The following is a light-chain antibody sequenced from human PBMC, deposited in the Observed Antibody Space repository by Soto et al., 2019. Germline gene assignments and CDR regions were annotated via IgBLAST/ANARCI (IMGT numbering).Light chain of an antibody. J-gene: IGKJ1*01. Sequence: EILMTQSPSSLSVSAGERATLSCRASHSISSNLALYQQKPGKVPRLLIYGESTRATGVPARFSGSGSETDFNLTISSLEPEDFAVYYCQQRSNWPPTFGQATTVDI. CDR3: QQRSNWPPT. CDR1: HSISSN. CDR2: GES. V-gene: IGKV3-11*01.